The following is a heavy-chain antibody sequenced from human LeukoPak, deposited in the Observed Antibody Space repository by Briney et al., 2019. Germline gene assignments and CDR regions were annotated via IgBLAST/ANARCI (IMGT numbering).Heavy chain of an antibody. CDR1: GYTFPRYY. CDR2: INPNSGGT. J-gene: IGHJ4*02. V-gene: IGHV1-2*02. CDR3: AREHSSSSGKVFDY. D-gene: IGHD6-6*01. Sequence: ASAKVSCKASGYTFPRYYMHWVRQAPGQGLEWMGWINPNSGGTYYAQMLQGRVTMTRDTSISTAYMELSRLRSDDTAVYYCAREHSSSSGKVFDYWGQGTLVTVSS.